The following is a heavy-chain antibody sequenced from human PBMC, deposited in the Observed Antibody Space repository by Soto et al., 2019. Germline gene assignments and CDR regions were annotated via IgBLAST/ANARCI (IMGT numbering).Heavy chain of an antibody. V-gene: IGHV3-15*07. CDR1: GFTFSNAW. Sequence: GGSLRLSCAASGFTFSNAWMNWVRQAPGKGLEWVGRIKSKTDGGTTDYAAPVKGRFTISRDDSKNTLYLQMNSLKTEDTAVYYCTISTRNYYYGMDVWGQGTTVTVSS. CDR3: TISTRNYYYGMDV. CDR2: IKSKTDGGTT. J-gene: IGHJ6*02. D-gene: IGHD1-1*01.